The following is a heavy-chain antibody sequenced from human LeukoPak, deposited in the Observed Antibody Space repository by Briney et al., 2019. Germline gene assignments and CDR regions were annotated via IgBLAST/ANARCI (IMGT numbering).Heavy chain of an antibody. J-gene: IGHJ4*02. CDR2: KKEDGSEK. D-gene: IGHD3-3*02. Sequence: GGPLRLSCAASGFTFSNCWMNWVRQARGEGLEWVANKKEDGSEKYYVDSVKGRFTISRDNAKNSLYLQMDSLRAEDTAVYYCARDSQHLNFDHWGQGTLVTVSS. CDR3: ARDSQHLNFDH. V-gene: IGHV3-7*04. CDR1: GFTFSNCW.